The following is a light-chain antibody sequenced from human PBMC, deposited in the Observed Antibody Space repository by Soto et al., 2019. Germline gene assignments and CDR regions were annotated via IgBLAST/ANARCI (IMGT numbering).Light chain of an antibody. Sequence: DIQLTQSPSFLSASVGDRVTITCRVSQGISSYLAWYQQKPGKAPKLLIYAASTLQSGVPSRFSGSGSGTEFTLTISSLQPEDFATYYCQQLNNYPRTFGGGTKVEIK. CDR2: AAS. CDR1: QGISSY. J-gene: IGKJ4*01. CDR3: QQLNNYPRT. V-gene: IGKV1-9*01.